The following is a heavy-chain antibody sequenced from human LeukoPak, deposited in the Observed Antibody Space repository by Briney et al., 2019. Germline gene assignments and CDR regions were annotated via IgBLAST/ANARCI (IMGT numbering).Heavy chain of an antibody. D-gene: IGHD5-24*01. V-gene: IGHV3-20*04. CDR2: INRNGE. Sequence: GGSLRLSCAASGFIIEDYAMSWVRQVPGKGLEWVSRINRNGEGYADSVKGRFTISRDNAKNSLYLQMNSLRVEDTALYYCARVMATSLRAFDSWGQGTLVTVSS. CDR1: GFIIEDYA. CDR3: ARVMATSLRAFDS. J-gene: IGHJ4*02.